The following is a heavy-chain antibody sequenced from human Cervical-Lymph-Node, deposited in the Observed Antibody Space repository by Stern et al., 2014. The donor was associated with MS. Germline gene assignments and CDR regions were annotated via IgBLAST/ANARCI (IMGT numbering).Heavy chain of an antibody. Sequence: EMQLVESGAEVKKPGESLRISCQVSGYSFTVHWIAWVRQMPGKGLEWMGLIYPGDSDTTYTPSFQGKVTISGDKSISTAYLQWSSLKASDTAMYYCARHGGGFFDDRCGGDCYSDYWGQGTLVTVSS. CDR1: GYSFTVHW. CDR2: IYPGDSDT. J-gene: IGHJ4*02. CDR3: ARHGGGFFDDRCGGDCYSDY. D-gene: IGHD2-21*02. V-gene: IGHV5-51*01.